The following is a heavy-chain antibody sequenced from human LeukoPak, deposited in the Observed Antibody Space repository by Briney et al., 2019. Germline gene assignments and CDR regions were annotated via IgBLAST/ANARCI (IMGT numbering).Heavy chain of an antibody. D-gene: IGHD6-19*01. V-gene: IGHV3-7*01. Sequence: GGSLRLSCAASGFTFSSYWMSWVRQAPGKGLEWVANIKQDGSDKYYVDSVKGRFTISRDNAKNSLYLQMNSLRAEDTAVYYCARGYSSGWYYYYYMDVWGKGTTVTVSS. J-gene: IGHJ6*03. CDR1: GFTFSSYW. CDR3: ARGYSSGWYYYYYMDV. CDR2: IKQDGSDK.